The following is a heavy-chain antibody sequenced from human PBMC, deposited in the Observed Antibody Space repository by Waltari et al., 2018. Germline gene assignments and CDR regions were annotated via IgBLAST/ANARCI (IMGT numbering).Heavy chain of an antibody. J-gene: IGHJ6*03. CDR1: GGPLRSYY. V-gene: IGHV4-4*07. D-gene: IGHD3-9*01. CDR3: AREQTSRSLRYFDWAPMDV. CDR2: SDTSGST. Sequence: VQLPESGPGLVKPSATLSLTCPVSGGPLRSYYWSWIRQPAGKGLEWVGRSDTSGSTTYNTSLKSRSTMSVDTSKNQYSRTLSSVTAADTAVYYGAREQTSRSLRYFDWAPMDVWGKGTTVTISS.